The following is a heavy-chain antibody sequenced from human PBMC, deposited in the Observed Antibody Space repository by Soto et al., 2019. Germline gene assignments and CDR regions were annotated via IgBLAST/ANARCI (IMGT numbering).Heavy chain of an antibody. CDR1: GFTFSSYG. V-gene: IGHV3-30*18. J-gene: IGHJ5*02. CDR2: ISYDGSNK. Sequence: GRSLRLSCAASGFTFSSYGMHWVRQAPGKGLEWVAVISYDGSNKYYADSVKGRFTISRDNSKNTLYLQMNSRRAEDTAVYYCAKDPPYCSGGSCSPPPWFDPWGQGTLVTVSS. CDR3: AKDPPYCSGGSCSPPPWFDP. D-gene: IGHD2-15*01.